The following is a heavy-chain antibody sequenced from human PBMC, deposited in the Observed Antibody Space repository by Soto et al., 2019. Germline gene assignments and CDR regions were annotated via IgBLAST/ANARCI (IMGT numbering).Heavy chain of an antibody. D-gene: IGHD5-18*01. V-gene: IGHV4-39*01. CDR2: IYYSGST. CDR3: ASRGYSYGHYYFDY. Sequence: PSETLSLTCTVSGGSISGSSYYWGWIRQPPGKGLEWIGSIYYSGSTYYNPSLKSRVTISVDTSKNQFSLKLSSVTAADTAVYYCASRGYSYGHYYFDYWGQGTLVTVSS. CDR1: GGSISGSSYY. J-gene: IGHJ4*02.